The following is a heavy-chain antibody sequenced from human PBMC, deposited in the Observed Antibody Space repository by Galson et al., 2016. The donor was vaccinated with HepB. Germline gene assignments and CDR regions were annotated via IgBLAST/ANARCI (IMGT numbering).Heavy chain of an antibody. V-gene: IGHV2-5*02. D-gene: IGHD3-10*01. CDR3: AHHDFNDPDCSYYEGRGFDF. J-gene: IGHJ4*02. Sequence: PALVKPTQTLTLTCTFSGFSLTTSGVGVGWIRQPPGKALEWLALIYWDDDKRYSPSLKNRLNVSKDTSKDQVALTLTTVDPVNTATYYCAHHDFNDPDCSYYEGRGFDFWGQGILVTVSS. CDR2: IYWDDDK. CDR1: GFSLTTSGVG.